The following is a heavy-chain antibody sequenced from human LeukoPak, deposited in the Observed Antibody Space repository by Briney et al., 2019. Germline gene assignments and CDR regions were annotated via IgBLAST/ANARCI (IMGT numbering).Heavy chain of an antibody. CDR1: GYTFTSYY. V-gene: IGHV1-46*01. J-gene: IGHJ4*02. CDR3: ARAQKGDSGYSSGWYD. Sequence: ASVKVSCKASGYTFTSYYMHWVRQAPGQGLEWMGRIIPILGIANYAQKFQGRVTITRDTSASTAYMELSSLRSEDTAVYYCARAQKGDSGYSSGWYDWGQGTLVTVSS. D-gene: IGHD6-19*01. CDR2: IIPILGIA.